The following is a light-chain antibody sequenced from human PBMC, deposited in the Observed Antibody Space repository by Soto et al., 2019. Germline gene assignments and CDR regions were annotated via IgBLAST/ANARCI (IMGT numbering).Light chain of an antibody. CDR2: GAS. Sequence: EIVLGQSPGTLSLSPGERATLSCRASQSVSSNYLAWYQQKRGQPPRLLIYGASIRATGIPDRFSGSGSGTDFTLTISRLEPEDFAVYYCHQYDSSPLTFGGGTKVDIK. CDR3: HQYDSSPLT. CDR1: QSVSSNY. V-gene: IGKV3-20*01. J-gene: IGKJ4*01.